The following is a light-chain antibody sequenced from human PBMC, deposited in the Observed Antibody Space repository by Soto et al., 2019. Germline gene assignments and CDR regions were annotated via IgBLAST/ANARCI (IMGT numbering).Light chain of an antibody. Sequence: QSALTQPASVSGSPGQSITISCTGTSSDVGSYNYVSWYQQHPGKAPKVMIYDVSNRPSGVSYRFSGSKSGNTASLTISGLQAEDEADYYCSSYTPSRTYVFGTGTKVTVL. CDR2: DVS. J-gene: IGLJ1*01. V-gene: IGLV2-14*01. CDR1: SSDVGSYNY. CDR3: SSYTPSRTYV.